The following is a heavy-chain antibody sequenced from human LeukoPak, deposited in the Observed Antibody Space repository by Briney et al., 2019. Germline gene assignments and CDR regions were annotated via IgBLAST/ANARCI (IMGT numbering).Heavy chain of an antibody. CDR1: GDSISSGDYY. J-gene: IGHJ4*02. D-gene: IGHD3-10*01. CDR3: ARHRGEFGDSPPNIDY. V-gene: IGHV4-61*02. Sequence: TSETLSLTCTVSGDSISSGDYYWSWIRQPAGKGLEWIGRISSSGSTNYNPSLKSRVTISVDMSKNQFSLRLSSVTAADTAVYYCARHRGEFGDSPPNIDYWGQGTLVTVSS. CDR2: ISSSGST.